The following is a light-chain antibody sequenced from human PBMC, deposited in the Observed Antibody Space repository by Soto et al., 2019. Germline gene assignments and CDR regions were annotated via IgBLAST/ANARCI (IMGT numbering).Light chain of an antibody. CDR3: QQYGNSPLT. V-gene: IGKV3-20*01. CDR2: DAS. CDR1: QTIASVS. J-gene: IGKJ4*01. Sequence: EIVLTQSPGTLSLSPGDRATLSCSASQTIASVSLAWYQQKPGQAPRLLIYDASSRAADIPDRFSGRGSGTDFTLTISRLEPGDRAVYFCQQYGNSPLTFGGGTKVDI.